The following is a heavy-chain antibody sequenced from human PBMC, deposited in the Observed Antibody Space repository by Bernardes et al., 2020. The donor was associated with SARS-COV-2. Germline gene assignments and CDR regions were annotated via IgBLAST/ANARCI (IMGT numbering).Heavy chain of an antibody. CDR1: GFTFSSYC. Sequence: GGSLRLSCAASGFTFSSYCMSWVRQAPGKGLEWVANIKGDGSQISTADSVRGRFTISRDNARNLLYLQMNSLRAEDTAVDYWARIDEVTGRDYLSQGTLGTVSS. V-gene: IGHV3-7*01. CDR2: IKGDGSQI. J-gene: IGHJ4*02. CDR3: ARIDEVTGRDY. D-gene: IGHD2-15*01.